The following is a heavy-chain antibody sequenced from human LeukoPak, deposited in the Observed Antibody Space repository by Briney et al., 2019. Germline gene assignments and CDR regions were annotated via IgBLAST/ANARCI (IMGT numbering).Heavy chain of an antibody. Sequence: GASVKVTCKASRYTFTGYYMHWVRQAPGQGLEGMGWINPNSGDTHYAQKFQGRVTMTRDTSISTAYMELSRLRSDDTAVYYCAKANYYQLSDYYYYYMDVWGKGTTVTVSS. J-gene: IGHJ6*03. CDR3: AKANYYQLSDYYYYYMDV. CDR2: INPNSGDT. V-gene: IGHV1-2*02. CDR1: RYTFTGYY. D-gene: IGHD2-2*01.